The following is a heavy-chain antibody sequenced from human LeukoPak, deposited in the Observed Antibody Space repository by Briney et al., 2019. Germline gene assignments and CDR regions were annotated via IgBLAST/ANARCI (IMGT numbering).Heavy chain of an antibody. CDR2: ITGSGETK. J-gene: IGHJ4*02. D-gene: IGHD3-22*01. CDR3: AKESLVVIESYFDN. V-gene: IGHV3-23*01. Sequence: GGSLRLSCVVSGFTFSDFAMGWVRRAPGKGLEWVSAITGSGETKYYADSVKGRFTMSSDNSKNTLYLQMNSLRDEDTAEYFCAKESLVVIESYFDNWGQGTLVTVSS. CDR1: GFTFSDFA.